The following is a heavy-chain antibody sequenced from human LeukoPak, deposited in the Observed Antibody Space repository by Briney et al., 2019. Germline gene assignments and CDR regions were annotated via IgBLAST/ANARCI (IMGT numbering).Heavy chain of an antibody. Sequence: SETLSLTCTVSGGSVSSGTYYWSWIRQPPGKGLEWIGYIYYSGSTNYNPSLKSRVTISIDTSKNQFSLKLSSVTAADTAVYYCARDRVRGNANPYFDYWGQGTLVTVSS. J-gene: IGHJ4*02. V-gene: IGHV4-61*01. CDR2: IYYSGST. CDR3: ARDRVRGNANPYFDY. CDR1: GGSVSSGTYY. D-gene: IGHD1-1*01.